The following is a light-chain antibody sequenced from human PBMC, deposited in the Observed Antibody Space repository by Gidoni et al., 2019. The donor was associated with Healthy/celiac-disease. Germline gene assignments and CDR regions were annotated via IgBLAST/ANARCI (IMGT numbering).Light chain of an antibody. CDR2: EVS. Sequence: QSALTQPVSVSGSPGQSITISCTGTSSDVGGYNYVSWSQQHPGKAPKLMIYEVSNRPSGVSNRFSGSKSGNTASLTISGLQAEDEADYYCSSYTSSSTPYVFGTGTKVTVL. CDR1: SSDVGGYNY. J-gene: IGLJ1*01. V-gene: IGLV2-14*01. CDR3: SSYTSSSTPYV.